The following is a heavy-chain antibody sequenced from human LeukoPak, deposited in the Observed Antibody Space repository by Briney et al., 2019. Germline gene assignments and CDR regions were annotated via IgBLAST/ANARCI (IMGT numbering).Heavy chain of an antibody. CDR2: INHSGST. D-gene: IGHD3-10*01. V-gene: IGHV4-34*01. J-gene: IGHJ4*02. Sequence: SETLSLTCAVYGGSFSGYYWSWIRQPPGKGLEWIGEINHSGSTNYNPSLKSRVTISVDTSKNQFSLKLNSVTAADTAVYYCARDQTYSGSGIYTYFDYWGQGILVTVST. CDR1: GGSFSGYY. CDR3: ARDQTYSGSGIYTYFDY.